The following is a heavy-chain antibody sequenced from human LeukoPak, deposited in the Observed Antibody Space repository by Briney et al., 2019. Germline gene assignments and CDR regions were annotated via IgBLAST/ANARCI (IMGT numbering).Heavy chain of an antibody. CDR3: ARVRGYSYDMDV. CDR2: IYYSGST. D-gene: IGHD5-18*01. J-gene: IGHJ6*04. V-gene: IGHV4-39*01. CDR1: GGSISSSSYY. Sequence: PSETLSLTCTVSGGSISSSSYYWGWIRQPPGKGLEWIGSIYYSGSTYYNPSLKSRVTISVDTSKNQFSLKLSSVTAADTAVYYCARVRGYSYDMDVWGKGTTVTISS.